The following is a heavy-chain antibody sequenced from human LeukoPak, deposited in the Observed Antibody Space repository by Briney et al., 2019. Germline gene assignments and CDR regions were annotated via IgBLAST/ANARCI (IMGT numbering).Heavy chain of an antibody. J-gene: IGHJ4*02. Sequence: KASETLSLTCTVSGGSISSSSYYWGWIRQPPGKGLEWIGSIYYSGSTYYNSSLKSRVTISVDTSKNQFSLKLSSVTAADTAVYYCARLPYDYVWGSYLDYFDYWDQGTLVTVSS. CDR1: GGSISSSSYY. CDR3: ARLPYDYVWGSYLDYFDY. D-gene: IGHD3-16*01. V-gene: IGHV4-39*01. CDR2: IYYSGST.